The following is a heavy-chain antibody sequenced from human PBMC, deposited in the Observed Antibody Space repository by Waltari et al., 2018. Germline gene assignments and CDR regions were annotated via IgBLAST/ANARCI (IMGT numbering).Heavy chain of an antibody. V-gene: IGHV4-39*01. CDR2: IYYSGIT. CDR3: ARTGFVGYYPD. D-gene: IGHD3-22*01. J-gene: IGHJ4*02. CDR1: GGSISGSNYY. Sequence: QLQLQESGPGLVKPSETLSLTCAVSGGSISGSNYYWAWIRQPPGKGLEWIGSIYYSGITYYNPSLNSRVTVSVDTSKNQFSLILSSVTAADTAVYYCARTGFVGYYPDWGQGTLVTVSS.